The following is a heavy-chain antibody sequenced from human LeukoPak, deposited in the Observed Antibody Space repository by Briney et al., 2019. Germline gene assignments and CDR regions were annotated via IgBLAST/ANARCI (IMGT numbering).Heavy chain of an antibody. CDR2: VTPTSGGT. CDR3: ARVYYYYDSSGILTLYFDY. D-gene: IGHD3-22*01. CDR1: GYTFTSYY. V-gene: IGHV1-2*02. J-gene: IGHJ4*02. Sequence: ASVKVSCKTSGYTFTSYYMHWVRQAPGQGLEWMGCVTPTSGGTNYAQKFQGRVTMTRDTSISTAYMELSRLRSDDTAVYYCARVYYYYDSSGILTLYFDYWGQGTLVTVSS.